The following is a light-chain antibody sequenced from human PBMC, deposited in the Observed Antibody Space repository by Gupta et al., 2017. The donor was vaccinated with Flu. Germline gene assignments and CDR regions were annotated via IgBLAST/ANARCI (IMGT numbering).Light chain of an antibody. CDR2: DVS. J-gene: IGLJ3*02. CDR3: SSHTSSSTGV. V-gene: IGLV2-14*04. CDR1: SSDVGGYNY. Sequence: TSSDVGGYNYVSWYQQHPGKAPKLMIYDVSNRPSGVSNRFSGSKSGNTASLTISGLQAEDEADYYCSSHTSSSTGVFGGGTKLTVL.